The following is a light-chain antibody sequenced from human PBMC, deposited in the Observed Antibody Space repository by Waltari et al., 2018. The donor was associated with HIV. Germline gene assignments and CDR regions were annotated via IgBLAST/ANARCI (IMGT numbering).Light chain of an antibody. CDR3: QAWGNNTVV. V-gene: IGLV3-1*01. Sequence: SYDLTQAPSLSVSPGQAAKILCSGFNLSNNYVSWYQQKPGQSPLLLIFQDRKRPSGIPGSCSGATSGNTATLTISGTQSVDEADYFCQAWGNNTVVFGGGTKLTVL. J-gene: IGLJ2*01. CDR1: NLSNNY. CDR2: QDR.